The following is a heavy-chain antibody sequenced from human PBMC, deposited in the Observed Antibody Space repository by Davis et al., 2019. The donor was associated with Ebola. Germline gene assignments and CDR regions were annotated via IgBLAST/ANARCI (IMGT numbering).Heavy chain of an antibody. Sequence: PSETLSLTCTVSGGSISSGGYYWSWIRQHPGKGLEWIGYIYYSGSTNYNPSLKSRVTISVDTSKNQSSLKLSSVTAADTAVYYCAREGYRGGGFDYWGQGTLVPVSS. D-gene: IGHD2-21*01. CDR1: GGSISSGGYY. CDR2: IYYSGST. V-gene: IGHV4-61*08. CDR3: AREGYRGGGFDY. J-gene: IGHJ4*02.